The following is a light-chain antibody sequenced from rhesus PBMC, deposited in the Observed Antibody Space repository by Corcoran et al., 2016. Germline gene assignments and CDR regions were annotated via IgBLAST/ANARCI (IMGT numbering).Light chain of an antibody. J-gene: IGKJ4*01. Sequence: DIQMTQSPSSLSASVGDRVTITCRASQTVNNYLSWYQQKPGKAPKPLIYYASRLETGVPKRFSGSGSGTDYILTISSLQHEDIATYYCQQYNNPPLTFGGGTKVEFK. CDR2: YAS. V-gene: IGKV1-66*01. CDR3: QQYNNPPLT. CDR1: QTVNNY.